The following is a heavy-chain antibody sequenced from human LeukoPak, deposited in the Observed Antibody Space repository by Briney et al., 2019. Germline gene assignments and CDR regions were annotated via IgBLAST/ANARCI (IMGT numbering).Heavy chain of an antibody. CDR2: TDTSGNYI. CDR3: ARGRSITLLRGVAMSDGFDI. CDR1: GFTFSNYG. D-gene: IGHD3-10*01. V-gene: IGHV3-21*06. Sequence: GGSLRLSCEASGFTFSNYGMNWVRQAPGKGLEGVSLTDTSGNYIYYGDSVKGRFTISRDNARNLLFLQMNGLRAEDTAVYYCARGRSITLLRGVAMSDGFDIWGQGAMVAVSS. J-gene: IGHJ3*02.